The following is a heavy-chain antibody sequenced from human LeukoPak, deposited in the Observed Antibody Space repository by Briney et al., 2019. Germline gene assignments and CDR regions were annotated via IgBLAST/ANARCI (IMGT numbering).Heavy chain of an antibody. Sequence: SGGSLRLSCAASGFTFSSYWMSWVRQAPGKGLEWVSSIFPSGGEIHYADSVRGRFTISRDNSKSTLSLQMNSLRAEDTAVYYCANIGAYSSSWYGPFDYWGQGTLVTVSS. CDR3: ANIGAYSSSWYGPFDY. V-gene: IGHV3-23*01. D-gene: IGHD6-13*01. CDR2: IFPSGGEI. J-gene: IGHJ4*02. CDR1: GFTFSSYW.